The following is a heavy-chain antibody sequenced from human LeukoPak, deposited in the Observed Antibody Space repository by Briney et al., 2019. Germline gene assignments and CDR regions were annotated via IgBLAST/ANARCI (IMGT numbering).Heavy chain of an antibody. V-gene: IGHV4-39*01. CDR2: IYYSGST. J-gene: IGHJ4*02. D-gene: IGHD2-2*01. CDR3: ARPRDCRSTSCYLFDY. CDR1: GGSISSSSYY. Sequence: SETLSLTCTVSGGSISSSSYYWGWIRQPPGKGLEWIGSIYYSGSTYYNPSLKSRVTISVDTSKNQFSLKLSSVTAADTAVYYCARPRDCRSTSCYLFDYWGQGTLVTVSS.